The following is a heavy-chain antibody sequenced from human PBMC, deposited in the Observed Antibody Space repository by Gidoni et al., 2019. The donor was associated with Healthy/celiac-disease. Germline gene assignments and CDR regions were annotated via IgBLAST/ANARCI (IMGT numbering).Heavy chain of an antibody. CDR3: ARDRYCSGGSCYAFRHWFDP. D-gene: IGHD2-15*01. Sequence: QVQLVQSGAEVKKPGASVKVSCKASGYTFTSYGISWVRQAPGQGLEWMGWISAYNGNTNYAQKLQTRVTMTTDTSTSTAYMELRSLRSDDTAVYYCARDRYCSGGSCYAFRHWFDPWGQGTLVTVSS. CDR2: ISAYNGNT. J-gene: IGHJ5*02. V-gene: IGHV1-18*01. CDR1: GYTFTSYG.